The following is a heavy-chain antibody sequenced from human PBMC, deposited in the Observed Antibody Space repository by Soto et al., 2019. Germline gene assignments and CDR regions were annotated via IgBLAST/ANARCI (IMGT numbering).Heavy chain of an antibody. J-gene: IGHJ4*02. V-gene: IGHV3-48*03. Sequence: EVQLVESGGGLVQPGGSLRLSCAASGFTFSSYKMNWVRQAPGEGLEWVSYISNSGDTIYYADSVKGRFTISRDNAKNSLFLQMNSLRAEDTAVYYCARGGRLAAAYYFDFWGQGTLVSVS. CDR3: ARGGRLAAAYYFDF. CDR2: ISNSGDTI. D-gene: IGHD6-13*01. CDR1: GFTFSSYK.